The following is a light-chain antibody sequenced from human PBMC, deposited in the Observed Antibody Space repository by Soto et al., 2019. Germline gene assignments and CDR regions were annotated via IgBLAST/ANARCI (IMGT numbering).Light chain of an antibody. J-gene: IGLJ3*02. CDR2: EVS. CDR1: SSDVGAYKY. Sequence: QSALTQPPSASGSPGQSVTISCTGTSSDVGAYKYVSWYQQYPGKAPKLMIYEVSKRPSGVPDRFSGSKSGNTASLTVSGIQAEDEADYYCTSYVGSNIWVFGGGTQLTVL. CDR3: TSYVGSNIWV. V-gene: IGLV2-8*01.